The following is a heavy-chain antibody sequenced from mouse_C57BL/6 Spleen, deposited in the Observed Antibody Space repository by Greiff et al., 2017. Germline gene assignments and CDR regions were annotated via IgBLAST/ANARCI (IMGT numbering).Heavy chain of an antibody. CDR3: ARRESNRDYYAMDY. Sequence: QVQLQQPGAELVMPGASVKLSCKASGYTFTSYWMHWVKQRPGQGLEWIGEIDPSDSYTNYNQKFKGKSTLTVDKSSSPAYMQLSSLTSEDSAVYYCARRESNRDYYAMDYWGQGTSVTVSS. CDR1: GYTFTSYW. J-gene: IGHJ4*01. V-gene: IGHV1-69*01. CDR2: IDPSDSYT. D-gene: IGHD2-5*01.